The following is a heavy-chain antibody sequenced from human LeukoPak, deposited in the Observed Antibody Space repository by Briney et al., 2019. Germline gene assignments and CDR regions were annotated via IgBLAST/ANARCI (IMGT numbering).Heavy chain of an antibody. D-gene: IGHD3-10*01. CDR1: GGSISTYY. CDR3: ARVIVRRYYGSETYYNPTWFDP. J-gene: IGHJ5*02. Sequence: PSETLSLTCTVSGGSISTYYWSWIRQPPGKGLEWIGYIHYSGSTYYNPSLKSRVSFSVDTSKNQFSLKLSSVTAADTAVYYCARVIVRRYYGSETYYNPTWFDPWGQGTLVTVSS. CDR2: IHYSGST. V-gene: IGHV4-59*12.